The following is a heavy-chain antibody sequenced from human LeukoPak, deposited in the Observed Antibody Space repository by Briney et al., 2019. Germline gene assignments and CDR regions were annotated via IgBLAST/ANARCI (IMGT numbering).Heavy chain of an antibody. CDR1: GFTFSRYS. V-gene: IGHV3-7*01. J-gene: IGHJ6*03. Sequence: GGSLRLSCAASGFTFSRYSMTWVRQAPGKGLEWVANIKQDGSEKYYVDSVKGRFTISRDNAKNSLYLQMNSLRGEDTAVYYCARDWGLTYYYFYYYMDVWGKGTTVTVSS. D-gene: IGHD3-10*01. CDR3: ARDWGLTYYYFYYYMDV. CDR2: IKQDGSEK.